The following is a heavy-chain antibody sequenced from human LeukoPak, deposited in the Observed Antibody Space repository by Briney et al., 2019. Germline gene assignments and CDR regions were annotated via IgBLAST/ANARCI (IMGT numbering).Heavy chain of an antibody. CDR2: INTDGSTT. Sequence: GGSLRLSCAASGFTFSSYWMHWVRQVPGKGLVWVSGINTDGSTTSYADSVKGRFTISRDNSKNTLYLQMNSLRAEDTAVYYCARGLVGAYFDYWGQGTLVTVSS. V-gene: IGHV3-74*01. CDR3: ARGLVGAYFDY. CDR1: GFTFSSYW. D-gene: IGHD1-26*01. J-gene: IGHJ4*02.